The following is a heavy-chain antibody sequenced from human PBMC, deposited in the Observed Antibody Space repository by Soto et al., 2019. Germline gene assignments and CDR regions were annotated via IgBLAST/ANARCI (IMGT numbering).Heavy chain of an antibody. D-gene: IGHD2-15*01. CDR2: ISHTGRT. Sequence: PSETLSLTCRVSGSSITNSFYWGWIRQSPEKGLEWIVCISHTGRTSYNPSLKSRVPMSVDTSKNQFSLTLTSVTAADTAGYYCARDPANLALAVAYFDSRGQGTLVTVSS. CDR3: ARDPANLALAVAYFDS. J-gene: IGHJ4*02. CDR1: GSSITNSFY. V-gene: IGHV4-38-2*02.